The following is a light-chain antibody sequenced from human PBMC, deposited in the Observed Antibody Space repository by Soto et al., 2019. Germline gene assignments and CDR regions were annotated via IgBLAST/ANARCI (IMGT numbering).Light chain of an antibody. CDR3: GSYASNNILYV. CDR1: SGDVGAYDY. CDR2: EVS. J-gene: IGLJ1*01. Sequence: QSVLTQPASVSGSPGQSITISCTGTSGDVGAYDYVSWYQHPPGKAPKLIIYEVSNRPSGVSNRFSGSKSGNTASLTISGIQAEDEADYYCGSYASNNILYVFGTGTKVTVL. V-gene: IGLV2-14*01.